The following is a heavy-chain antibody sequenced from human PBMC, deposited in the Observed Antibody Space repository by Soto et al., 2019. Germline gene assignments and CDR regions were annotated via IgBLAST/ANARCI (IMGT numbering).Heavy chain of an antibody. CDR1: GGSINSGDYY. J-gene: IGHJ6*02. D-gene: IGHD5-12*01. CDR3: ARAIVVTIGGMDV. V-gene: IGHV4-30-4*01. Sequence: KTSETLSLTCSVSGGSINSGDYYWSWVRQPPGKGLKWIGYIYYSGSTYFNPSLKSRVTISKDTSRNQFSLRLSSVTAADTAVYYCARAIVVTIGGMDVWGQGTTVTVSS. CDR2: IYYSGST.